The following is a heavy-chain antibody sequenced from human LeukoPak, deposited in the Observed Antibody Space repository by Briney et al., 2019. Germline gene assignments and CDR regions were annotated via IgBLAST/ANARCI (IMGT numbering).Heavy chain of an antibody. CDR3: ARGHYGLDV. CDR2: ISYDGSNK. Sequence: GGALRLSCAASGFTFSSYAMHWVRQAPGKGLEWVAVISYDGSNKYYADSVKGRFTISRDNSKNTLYLQMNSLRAEDTAVYYCARGHYGLDVWGQGTTVTVSS. J-gene: IGHJ6*02. CDR1: GFTFSSYA. V-gene: IGHV3-30-3*01.